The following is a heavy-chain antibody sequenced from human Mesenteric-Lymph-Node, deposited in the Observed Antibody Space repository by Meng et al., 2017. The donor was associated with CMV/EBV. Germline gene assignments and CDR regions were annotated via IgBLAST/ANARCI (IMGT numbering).Heavy chain of an antibody. CDR2: ISASGGTT. Sequence: SCAASGFPVSTYGMSWVRQAPGKGLEWVSAISASGGTTYYADSVKGRFAISRDNSRSTLYLQMDSLRGEDTAIYYCAKWDWNNYDFDTWGQGTLVTVSS. V-gene: IGHV3-23*01. D-gene: IGHD1/OR15-1a*01. CDR1: GFPVSTYG. CDR3: AKWDWNNYDFDT. J-gene: IGHJ4*02.